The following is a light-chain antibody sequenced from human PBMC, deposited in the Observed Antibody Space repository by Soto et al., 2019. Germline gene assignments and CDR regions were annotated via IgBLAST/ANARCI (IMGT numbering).Light chain of an antibody. J-gene: IGKJ2*02. V-gene: IGKV1-33*01. CDR1: QDINNY. CDR3: QQFDSVPCT. CDR2: DAS. Sequence: DIQMTQSPSSLSASVGDRVTITCQASQDINNYLIWYQHKPGTAPKLLIYDASTLRTGVSSRFSGGGSGTHFTFTISSRQPEDIATYYCQQFDSVPCTFGQGTKLELK.